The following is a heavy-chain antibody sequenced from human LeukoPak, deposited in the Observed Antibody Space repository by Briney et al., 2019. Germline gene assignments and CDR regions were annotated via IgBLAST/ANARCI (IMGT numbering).Heavy chain of an antibody. D-gene: IGHD6-13*01. Sequence: PSGTLSLTRAVSGGSISSGNWWSWVRQPPGKGLEWIGEIYHSGSTNYNPSLKSRVTISVDKSKNQFSLKLSSVTAADTAVYYCARKISAAGSRWFDPWGQGTLVTGSS. CDR2: IYHSGST. J-gene: IGHJ5*02. CDR1: GGSISSGNW. V-gene: IGHV4-4*02. CDR3: ARKISAAGSRWFDP.